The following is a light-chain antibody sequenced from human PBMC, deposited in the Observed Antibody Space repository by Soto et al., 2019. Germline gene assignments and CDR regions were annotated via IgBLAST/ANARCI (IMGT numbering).Light chain of an antibody. CDR3: QQSYSTPWT. CDR2: AAS. Sequence: DIQMTQSPSFLSASVGDRVTITCRASQSISSYLNWYQQKPGKAPKLLIYAASSLQSGVPSRFSGSGSGTDFTLTISSLQPEYFATYYCQQSYSTPWTFVQATKVAIK. J-gene: IGKJ1*01. CDR1: QSISSY. V-gene: IGKV1-39*01.